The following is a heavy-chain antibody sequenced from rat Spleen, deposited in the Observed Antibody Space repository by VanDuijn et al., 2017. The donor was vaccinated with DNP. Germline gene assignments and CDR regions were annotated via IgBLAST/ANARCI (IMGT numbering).Heavy chain of an antibody. CDR1: GFTFSRYY. J-gene: IGHJ2*01. Sequence: EVQVVESGGGLVQPGGSLKVSCAASGFTFSRYYMTWVRQAPTKGLEWVAYISYDGGGAYYADSVKGRFTISRDNAKSTLYLQMNSLRSEDMATYYCARYGRRVWDYWGQGVMVTVSS. V-gene: IGHV5-22*01. CDR3: ARYGRRVWDY. CDR2: ISYDGGGA. D-gene: IGHD1-11*01.